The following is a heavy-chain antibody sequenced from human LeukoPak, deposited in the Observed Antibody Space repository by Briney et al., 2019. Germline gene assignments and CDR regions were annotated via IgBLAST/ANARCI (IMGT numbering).Heavy chain of an antibody. J-gene: IGHJ6*03. V-gene: IGHV3-21*01. CDR2: ITSSGTHI. D-gene: IGHD1-26*01. CDR1: GFTFSSFN. CDR3: ARDPYSGNYGNDYYYYMDV. Sequence: PGGSLRLSCAASGFTFSSFNMNWVRQAPGKAMEGVSSITSSGTHIFYADSVRGRFTISRDNAKNSLYLQMDSLGPDDTAVYYCARDPYSGNYGNDYYYYMDVWGKGATVTISS.